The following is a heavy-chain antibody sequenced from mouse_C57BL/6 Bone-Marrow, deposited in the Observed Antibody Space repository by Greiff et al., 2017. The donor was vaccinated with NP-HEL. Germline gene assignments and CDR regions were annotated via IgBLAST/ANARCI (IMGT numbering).Heavy chain of an antibody. D-gene: IGHD1-1*01. CDR2: INPNNGGT. V-gene: IGHV1-26*01. CDR1: GYTFTDYY. J-gene: IGHJ2*01. CDR3: APYYYGSSPHFDY. Sequence: EVQLQQSGPELVKPGASVKISCKASGYTFTDYYMNWVKQSHGKSLEWIGDINPNNGGTSYNQKFKGKATLTVDKSSSTAYMELRSLTSEDSAVYYCAPYYYGSSPHFDYWGQGTTLTVSS.